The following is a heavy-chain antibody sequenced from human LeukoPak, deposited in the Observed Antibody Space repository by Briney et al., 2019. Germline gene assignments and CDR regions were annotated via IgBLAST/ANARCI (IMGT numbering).Heavy chain of an antibody. J-gene: IGHJ6*02. CDR3: ARGQHSEDYGMDV. D-gene: IGHD2-2*01. Sequence: SETLSLTCAVYGGSFSGYYWSWIRQPPGKGLGWIGEINHSGSTNYNPSLKSRVTISVDTSKNQFSLKLSSVTAADTAVYYCARGQHSEDYGMDVWGQGTTVTVSS. CDR2: INHSGST. V-gene: IGHV4-34*01. CDR1: GGSFSGYY.